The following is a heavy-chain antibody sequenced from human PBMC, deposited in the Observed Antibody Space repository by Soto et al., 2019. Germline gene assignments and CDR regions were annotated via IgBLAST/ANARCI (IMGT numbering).Heavy chain of an antibody. CDR2: ISYDGTIT. Sequence: GGSLRLSCAASGFTISNYGMHWVRQAPGKGLEWVAVISYDGTITYYADSVKGRFTISRDNSKNTLYLQMNSLRTEDTAVYYCATTKVCPCSSSSGFSGIFDGMDVWGQGTTVTVSS. J-gene: IGHJ6*02. CDR1: GFTISNYG. D-gene: IGHD2-2*01. V-gene: IGHV3-30-3*01. CDR3: ATTKVCPCSSSSGFSGIFDGMDV.